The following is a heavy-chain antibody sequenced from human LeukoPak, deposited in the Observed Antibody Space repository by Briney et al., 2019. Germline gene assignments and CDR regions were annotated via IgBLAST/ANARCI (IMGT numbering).Heavy chain of an antibody. CDR1: GFAFSTQA. J-gene: IGHJ4*02. CDR2: ISAGDNST. Sequence: QPAGSLTLSCQASGFAFSTQAMRWVRQAAGKGLEWVSAISAGDNSTYYADSVKGRFSISRDNSKNTLYLNMNSLRVDATAVYYCARSSGESDYWVRGTLLTVS. V-gene: IGHV3-23*01. D-gene: IGHD3-10*01. CDR3: ARSSGESDY.